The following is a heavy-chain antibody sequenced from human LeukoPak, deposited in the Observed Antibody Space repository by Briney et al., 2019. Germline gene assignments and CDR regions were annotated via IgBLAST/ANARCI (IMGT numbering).Heavy chain of an antibody. CDR1: GYTFNSHD. J-gene: IGHJ4*02. CDR3: ARGYSPTLRTTGNDY. V-gene: IGHV1-8*01. Sequence: GASVKVSCKASGYTFNSHDINWVRQATGQGLEWMGWMDPYSGNTGYAQKFQGRVTMTRDTSINTAYLEFYSLRSEDTAVYYCARGYSPTLRTTGNDYWGQGTLVTVSS. D-gene: IGHD1-1*01. CDR2: MDPYSGNT.